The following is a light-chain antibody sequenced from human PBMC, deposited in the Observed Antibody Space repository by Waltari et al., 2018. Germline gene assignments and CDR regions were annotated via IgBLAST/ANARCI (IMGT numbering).Light chain of an antibody. CDR2: KAS. V-gene: IGKV1-5*03. Sequence: DIQMTQSPSTLSASVGDKVTVTCRASQSISVWVAWYQQKPGKSPKVLIYKASTLERGVPSRFSGSGSGTECTLTISSLQPDDFATYYCQQYNSYVWTFGQGTKVEI. J-gene: IGKJ1*01. CDR3: QQYNSYVWT. CDR1: QSISVW.